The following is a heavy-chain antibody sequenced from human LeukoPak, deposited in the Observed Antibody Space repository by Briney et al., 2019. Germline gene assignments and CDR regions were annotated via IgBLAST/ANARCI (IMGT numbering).Heavy chain of an antibody. CDR1: GSTFSSYW. D-gene: IGHD5-18*01. V-gene: IGHV3-7*01. J-gene: IGHJ4*02. CDR2: IKQDGSEK. CDR3: ARVDTDTGTIDY. Sequence: PGGPLRLSCAASGSTFSSYWMSWVRQAPGKGLEWVANIKQDGSEKYYVDSVKGRFTISRDNAKNSLYLQMNSLRTEDTAVYYCARVDTDTGTIDYWGQGTLVTVSS.